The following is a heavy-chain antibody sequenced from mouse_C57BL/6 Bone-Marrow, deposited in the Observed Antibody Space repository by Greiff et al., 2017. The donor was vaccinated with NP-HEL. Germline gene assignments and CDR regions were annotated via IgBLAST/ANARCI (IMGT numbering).Heavy chain of an antibody. J-gene: IGHJ2*01. D-gene: IGHD2-5*01. CDR3: ARQYYSNYFDY. CDR2: ISSGGSYT. V-gene: IGHV5-6*02. Sequence: EVKLVESGGDLVKPGGSLKLSCAASGFTFSSYGMSWVRQTPDKRLEWVATISSGGSYTYYPDSVKGRFTISRDNAKNTLYLQMSSLKSEDTAMYYCARQYYSNYFDYWGQGTTLTVSS. CDR1: GFTFSSYG.